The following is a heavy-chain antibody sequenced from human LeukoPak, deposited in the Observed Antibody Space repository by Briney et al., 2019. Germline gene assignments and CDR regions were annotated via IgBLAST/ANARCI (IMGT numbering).Heavy chain of an antibody. CDR2: IYSGGST. CDR1: GFTVSSNY. D-gene: IGHD6-13*01. CDR3: ARDPGFFRSSWLGDAFDI. J-gene: IGHJ3*02. Sequence: GGSLRLSCAASGFTVSSNYMSWVRQAPGKGLEWVSVIYSGGSTYYADSVKGRFTISRDNSKNTLYLQMNSLRAEDTAVCYCARDPGFFRSSWLGDAFDIWGQGTMVTVSS. V-gene: IGHV3-66*01.